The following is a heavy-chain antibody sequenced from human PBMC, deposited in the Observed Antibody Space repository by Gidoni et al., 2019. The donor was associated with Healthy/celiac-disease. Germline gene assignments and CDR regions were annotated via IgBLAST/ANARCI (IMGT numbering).Heavy chain of an antibody. CDR3: ARGVVPNVTPHNWFDP. CDR1: GGTFSSYT. Sequence: QVQLVQSGAEVKKPGSSVKVSCKASGGTFSSYTISWVRQAPGQGLEWMGRIIPILGIANYAQKFQGRVTITADKSTSTAYMELSSLRSEDTAVYYCARGVVPNVTPHNWFDPWGQGTLVTVSS. D-gene: IGHD2-2*01. CDR2: IIPILGIA. J-gene: IGHJ5*02. V-gene: IGHV1-69*02.